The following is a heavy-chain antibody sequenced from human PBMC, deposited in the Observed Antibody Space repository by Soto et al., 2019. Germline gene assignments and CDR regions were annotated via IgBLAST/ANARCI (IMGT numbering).Heavy chain of an antibody. J-gene: IGHJ5*01. CDR3: ARGMVLVPAAFMFNCLDS. CDR2: TCHGGST. D-gene: IGHD2-2*01. CDR1: GTPITCGDYS. Sequence: SETLSFTGALSGTPITCGDYSWNCIRQPPGQSLEGMGCTCHGGSTFANPARRSRFPITVYSSRSQFSLMMSSGTAADTSVYYCARGMVLVPAAFMFNCLDSWGQGALVTVSS. V-gene: IGHV4-30-2*01.